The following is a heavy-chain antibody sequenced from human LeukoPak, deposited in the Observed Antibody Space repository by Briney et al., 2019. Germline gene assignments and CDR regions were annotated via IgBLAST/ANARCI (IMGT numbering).Heavy chain of an antibody. CDR2: INWNGGST. CDR3: ARDSGLWYFDY. V-gene: IGHV3-20*04. CDR1: GFTFDDYG. J-gene: IGHJ4*02. D-gene: IGHD6-25*01. Sequence: PGGSLRLSCAASGFTFDDYGMSWVRQAPGKGLGWVSGINWNGGSTGYADSVKGRFIISRDNAKNSLYLQMNSLRAEDTALYYCARDSGLWYFDYWGQGTLVTVSS.